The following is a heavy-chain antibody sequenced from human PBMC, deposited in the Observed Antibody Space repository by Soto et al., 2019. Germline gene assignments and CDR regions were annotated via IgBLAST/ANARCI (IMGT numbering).Heavy chain of an antibody. CDR1: GFTFSSYG. CDR3: ARDRDSSGYSLTLDY. V-gene: IGHV3-33*01. D-gene: IGHD3-22*01. J-gene: IGHJ4*02. CDR2: IWYDGSNK. Sequence: GGSLRLSCAASGFTFSSYGMHWVRQAPGKGLECVAVIWYDGSNKYYADSVKGRFTISRDNSKNTLYLQMNSLRAEDTAVYYCARDRDSSGYSLTLDYWGQGTLVTVYS.